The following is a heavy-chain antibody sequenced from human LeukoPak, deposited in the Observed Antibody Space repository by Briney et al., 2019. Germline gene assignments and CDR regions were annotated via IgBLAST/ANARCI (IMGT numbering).Heavy chain of an antibody. CDR2: ICGSGGST. J-gene: IGHJ4*02. CDR1: GFTFSSYI. Sequence: PGGSLRLSCAASGFTFSSYIMHCVRQAPGKGLEWVSYICGSGGSTYYADSVKGRFTISRENSKNTVYLQMNTLRAEETAVYYCAKDYPLDYWGQGALVTVSS. CDR3: AKDYPLDY. V-gene: IGHV3-23*01.